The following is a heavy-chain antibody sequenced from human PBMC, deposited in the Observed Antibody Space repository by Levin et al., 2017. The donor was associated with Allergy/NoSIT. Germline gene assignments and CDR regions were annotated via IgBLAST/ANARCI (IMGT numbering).Heavy chain of an antibody. J-gene: IGHJ4*02. CDR3: AKDTIPREARYFDS. D-gene: IGHD2-2*02. V-gene: IGHV3-43*01. CDR1: GFTFDDYT. CDR2: IGWGGTSA. Sequence: GGSLRLSCAASGFTFDDYTMHWVRQVPGKGLEWVSLIGWGGTSAFYADSVKGRFTISRDNSKNILYLQMNSLRSEDTAFYYCAKDTIPREARYFDSWGQGTLVTVSS.